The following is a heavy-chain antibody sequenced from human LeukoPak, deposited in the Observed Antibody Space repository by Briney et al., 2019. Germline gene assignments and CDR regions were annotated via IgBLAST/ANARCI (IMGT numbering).Heavy chain of an antibody. CDR2: IYSGGST. D-gene: IGHD1-26*01. Sequence: PGGSLRLSCAASGFTVSSNYMSWVRQAPGKGLEWVSVIYSGGSTYYADSVKGRFTISRDNSKNTLYLQMNSLRAEDTAVYYCARGRATNYFDYWGQGTLVTVSS. CDR3: ARGRATNYFDY. V-gene: IGHV3-53*01. J-gene: IGHJ4*02. CDR1: GFTVSSNY.